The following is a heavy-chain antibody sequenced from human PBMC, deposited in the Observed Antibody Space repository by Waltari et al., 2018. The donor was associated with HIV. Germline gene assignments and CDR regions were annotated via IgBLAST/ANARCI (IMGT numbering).Heavy chain of an antibody. V-gene: IGHV3-21*01. Sequence: EVQLVESGGGLVKPGGSLRLSCAASGFTFSSYSMNWVRQAPGKGVEWVSSISSSSSYIYYADSVKGRFTVSRDNAKNSLYLQMNSLRAEDTAVYYCARSVYSYCYLTYYYGMDVWGQWTTVTVSS. D-gene: IGHD5-18*01. CDR3: ARSVYSYCYLTYYYGMDV. CDR2: ISSSSSYI. J-gene: IGHJ6*02. CDR1: GFTFSSYS.